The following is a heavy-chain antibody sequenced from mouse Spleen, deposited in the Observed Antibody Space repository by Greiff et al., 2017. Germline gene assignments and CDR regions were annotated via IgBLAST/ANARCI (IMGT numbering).Heavy chain of an antibody. Sequence: QVQLKQSGPGLVQPSQSLSITCTVSGFSLTSYGVHWVRQSPGKGLEWLGVIWSGGSTDYNAAFISRLSISKDNSKSQVFFKMNSLQADDTAIYYCARNPPFITTVVEGLYAMDYWGQGTSVTVSS. V-gene: IGHV2-2*01. J-gene: IGHJ4*01. CDR3: ARNPPFITTVVEGLYAMDY. CDR2: IWSGGST. CDR1: GFSLTSYG. D-gene: IGHD1-1*01.